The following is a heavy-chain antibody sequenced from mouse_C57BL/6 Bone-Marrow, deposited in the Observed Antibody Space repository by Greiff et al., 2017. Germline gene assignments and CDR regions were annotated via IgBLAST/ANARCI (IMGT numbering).Heavy chain of an antibody. D-gene: IGHD2-4*01. CDR3: ARGATMITTCDY. CDR2: IYPGDGDT. V-gene: IGHV1-80*01. J-gene: IGHJ2*01. CDR1: GYAFSSYW. Sequence: VQLQQSGAELVKPGASVKISCKASGYAFSSYWMNWVKQRPGKGLEWIGQIYPGDGDTNYNGKFKGKATLTADKSSSTAYMQLSSLTSEDSAVYFCARGATMITTCDYWGQGTTLTVSS.